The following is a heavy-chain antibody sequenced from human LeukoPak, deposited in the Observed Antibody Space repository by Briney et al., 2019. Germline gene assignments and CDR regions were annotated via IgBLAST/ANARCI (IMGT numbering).Heavy chain of an antibody. CDR2: IYSGGSA. J-gene: IGHJ4*02. Sequence: GGSLRLSCAASGFTFSDYYMTWVRQAPGKGLEWVSVIYSGGSAYYADSVKGRFTISRDNSKNTLYLQMNSLRAEDTAVYYCARELGATDYWGQGTLVTVSS. CDR1: GFTFSDYY. V-gene: IGHV3-53*01. D-gene: IGHD1-26*01. CDR3: ARELGATDY.